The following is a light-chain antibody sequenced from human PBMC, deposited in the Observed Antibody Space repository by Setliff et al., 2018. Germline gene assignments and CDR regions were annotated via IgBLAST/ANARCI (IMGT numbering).Light chain of an antibody. Sequence: VLTQPPSVSGAPGQRVTISCAGRSSNIGTGYDVHWYQQLPGTAPKLLIYGNNIRPSGVPDRFSGSQSGTSASLAITGLHSEDEADYYCQSYDSSLSAYVFGTGTKVTVL. V-gene: IGLV1-40*01. CDR1: SSNIGTGYD. J-gene: IGLJ1*01. CDR3: QSYDSSLSAYV. CDR2: GNN.